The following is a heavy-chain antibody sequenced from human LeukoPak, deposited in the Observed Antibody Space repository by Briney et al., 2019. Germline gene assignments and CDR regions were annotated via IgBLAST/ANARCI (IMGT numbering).Heavy chain of an antibody. CDR2: IYYSGST. Sequence: PSETLSLTCTVSGGSISGGGYYWSWIRQHPGKGLEWIGYIYYSGSTYYNPSLKSRVTISVDTSKNQFSLKLSSVTAADTAVYYCARDAPGRFGEHAFDIWGQGTMVTVSS. CDR3: ARDAPGRFGEHAFDI. V-gene: IGHV4-31*03. CDR1: GGSISGGGYY. D-gene: IGHD3-10*01. J-gene: IGHJ3*02.